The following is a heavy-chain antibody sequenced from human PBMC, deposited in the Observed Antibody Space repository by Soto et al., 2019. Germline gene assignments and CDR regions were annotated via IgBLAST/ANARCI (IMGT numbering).Heavy chain of an antibody. CDR2: ISGSGSST. D-gene: IGHD3-9*01. Sequence: GGSLRLSWAASGFTFSNYAMTWVRQAPGEGLQWVSAISGSGSSTKYADSVKGRFTISRDNSKSTLSLQMNSLRGEDTAVYFCARGFATTGYLVDYWGQGTLVTVSS. J-gene: IGHJ4*02. CDR3: ARGFATTGYLVDY. CDR1: GFTFSNYA. V-gene: IGHV3-23*01.